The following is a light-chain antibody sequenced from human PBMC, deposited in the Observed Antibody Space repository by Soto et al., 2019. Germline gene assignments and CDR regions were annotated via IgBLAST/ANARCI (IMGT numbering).Light chain of an antibody. Sequence: DIEMTQSPSSLSASAGDRVTITCRASQSITSELAWYQQIPGQAPKLLIYAASSLETGVPSRFSGSGSGTDFTLTISRLQPEDFATYYCQQGYNSPLTFGQGTRLEIK. CDR1: QSITSE. CDR3: QQGYNSPLT. J-gene: IGKJ1*01. V-gene: IGKV1-39*01. CDR2: AAS.